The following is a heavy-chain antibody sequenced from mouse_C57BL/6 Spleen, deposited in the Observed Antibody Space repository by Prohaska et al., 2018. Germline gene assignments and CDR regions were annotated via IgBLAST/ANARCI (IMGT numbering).Heavy chain of an antibody. CDR2: IYSGGGYT. Sequence: QVQLQQSGAELVRPGTSFKMYCQASVYTFPNYWIGWAKQRPGHGLEWIGDIYSGGGYTNYNEKFNGKATLTAEKASSTAYMQFSSLTSEGSAIYYCARTAQATFDYWGQGTTLTVSS. CDR3: ARTAQATFDY. D-gene: IGHD3-2*02. J-gene: IGHJ2*01. V-gene: IGHV1-63*01. CDR1: VYTFPNYW.